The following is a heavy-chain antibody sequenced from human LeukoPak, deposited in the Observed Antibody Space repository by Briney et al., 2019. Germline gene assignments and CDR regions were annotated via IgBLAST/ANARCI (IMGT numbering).Heavy chain of an antibody. V-gene: IGHV4-39*01. D-gene: IGHD3-22*01. CDR2: MFHGGST. Sequence: PSETLSLTCTVSGVSTTSSSYHWVWIRQPPGEGLEWIGSMFHGGSTYDNPSLKSRVTISGDASKNQFSLKLTSVIATDTAVYYCARVLSSGYWVDPWGQGTLVTVSS. J-gene: IGHJ5*02. CDR1: GVSTTSSSYH. CDR3: ARVLSSGYWVDP.